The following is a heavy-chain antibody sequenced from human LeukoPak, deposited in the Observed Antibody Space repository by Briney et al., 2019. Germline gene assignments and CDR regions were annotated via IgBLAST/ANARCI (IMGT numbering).Heavy chain of an antibody. V-gene: IGHV3-23*01. Sequence: PGGPLRLSCAASGFTFSSYAMSWVRQSPGEGVEWVSAIGGSGGSTYYADSVKGRFTISRENSKNTLYLQMNSLRAEDTAVYYCALNSPGYWGQGTLVTVSS. CDR2: IGGSGGST. D-gene: IGHD2-8*02. CDR3: ALNSPGY. CDR1: GFTFSSYA. J-gene: IGHJ4*02.